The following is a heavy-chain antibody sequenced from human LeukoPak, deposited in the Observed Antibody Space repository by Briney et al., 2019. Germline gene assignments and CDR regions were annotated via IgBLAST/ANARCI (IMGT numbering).Heavy chain of an antibody. CDR1: GYTFTSYY. CDR3: ARGVGDSSGYVRLHFDY. Sequence: ASVKVSFKASGYTFTSYYMHWVRQAPGQGLEWMGIINPSGGSTSYAQKFQGRVTMTRDTSTSTVYMELSSLRSEDTAVYYCARGVGDSSGYVRLHFDYWGQGTLVTVSS. J-gene: IGHJ4*02. V-gene: IGHV1-46*01. D-gene: IGHD3-22*01. CDR2: INPSGGST.